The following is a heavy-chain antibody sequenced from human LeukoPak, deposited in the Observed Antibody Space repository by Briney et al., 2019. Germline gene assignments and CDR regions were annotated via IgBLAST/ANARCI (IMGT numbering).Heavy chain of an antibody. V-gene: IGHV3-21*01. Sequence: PGGSLRLSCAASGFTFSSYSMNWVRQAPGKGLEWVSSISSSSSYIYYADSVKGRFTISRDNAKNSLYLQMNSLRAEDTAVYYCARDPSSAAGPNWFDPWGQGTLVTVSS. D-gene: IGHD6-13*01. CDR3: ARDPSSAAGPNWFDP. CDR1: GFTFSSYS. J-gene: IGHJ5*02. CDR2: ISSSSSYI.